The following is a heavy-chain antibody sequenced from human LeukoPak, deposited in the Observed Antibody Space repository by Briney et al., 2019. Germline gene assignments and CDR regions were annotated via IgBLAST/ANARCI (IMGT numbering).Heavy chain of an antibody. CDR1: GFTVSSNS. V-gene: IGHV3-53*01. Sequence: AGGSLRLSCTVSGFTVSSNSMSWVRQAPGKGLEWVSFIYSDNTHYSDSVKGRFTISRDNSKNTLYLQMNSLRAEDTAVYYCARGSRLGVVERDAFDIWGQGTIVTVSS. D-gene: IGHD3-3*01. J-gene: IGHJ3*02. CDR2: IYSDNT. CDR3: ARGSRLGVVERDAFDI.